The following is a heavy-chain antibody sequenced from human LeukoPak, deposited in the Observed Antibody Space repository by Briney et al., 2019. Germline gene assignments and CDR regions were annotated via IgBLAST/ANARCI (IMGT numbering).Heavy chain of an antibody. Sequence: SETLSLTCTVSGGSISSYYWSWIRQPPGKGLEWIGYIYYSGGTNYNPSLKSRVTISVDKSKNQFSLELNSVTAADTAVYYCARRWSAFDYWGQGTLVTVSS. J-gene: IGHJ4*02. CDR3: ARRWSAFDY. D-gene: IGHD6-13*01. V-gene: IGHV4-59*12. CDR1: GGSISSYY. CDR2: IYYSGGT.